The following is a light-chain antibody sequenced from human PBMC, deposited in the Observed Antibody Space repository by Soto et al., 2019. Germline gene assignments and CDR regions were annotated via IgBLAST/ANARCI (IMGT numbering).Light chain of an antibody. CDR1: ESVSNSH. V-gene: IGKV3-20*01. J-gene: IGKJ5*01. CDR2: GAS. Sequence: EIVLTQSPGTLSLSPGERATLSCRASESVSNSHLAWYQQKPGPAPRLLIYGASSRATGIPDRFSGSGSGTDFTLTISRLEPEDFAVYYCQHYGSSRNTFGQGTRLESK. CDR3: QHYGSSRNT.